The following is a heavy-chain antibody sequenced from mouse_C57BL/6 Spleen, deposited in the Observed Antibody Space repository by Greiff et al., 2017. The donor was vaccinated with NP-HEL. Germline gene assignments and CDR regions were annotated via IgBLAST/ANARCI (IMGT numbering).Heavy chain of an antibody. CDR1: GFTFSSYA. D-gene: IGHD1-1*01. CDR2: ISDGGSYT. Sequence: EVKLVESGGGLVKPGGSLKLSCAASGFTFSSYAMSWVRQTPEKRLEWVATISDGGSYTYYPDNVKGRFTISRDNAKNNLYLQMSHLKSEDTAMYYCARDHGTDFAYWGQGTLVTVSA. V-gene: IGHV5-4*01. CDR3: ARDHGTDFAY. J-gene: IGHJ3*01.